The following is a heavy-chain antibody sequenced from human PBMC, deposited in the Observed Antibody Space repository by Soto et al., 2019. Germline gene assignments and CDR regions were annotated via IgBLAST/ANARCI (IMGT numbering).Heavy chain of an antibody. D-gene: IGHD3-22*01. Sequence: PGGSLRLSCAASGFTFDDYTMHWVRQAPGKGLEWVSLISWDGGSTYYADSVKGRFTISRDNSKNSLYLQMNSLRTEDTALYYCAKVMGYDSSGGNGGGFDYWGQGTLVTVSS. J-gene: IGHJ4*02. CDR3: AKVMGYDSSGGNGGGFDY. CDR2: ISWDGGST. CDR1: GFTFDDYT. V-gene: IGHV3-43*01.